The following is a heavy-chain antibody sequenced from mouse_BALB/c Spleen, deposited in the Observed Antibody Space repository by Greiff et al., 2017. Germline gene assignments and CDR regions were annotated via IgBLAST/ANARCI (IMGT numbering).Heavy chain of an antibody. CDR2: ISSGGGST. J-gene: IGHJ4*01. D-gene: IGHD2-1*01. CDR3: ARLYYGNFGAMDY. Sequence: EVHLVESGGGLVKPGGSLKLSCAASGFAFSSYDMSWVRQTPEKRLEWVAYISSGGGSTYYPDTVKGRFTISRDNAKNTLYLQMSSLKSEDTAMYYCARLYYGNFGAMDYWGQGTSVTVSS. V-gene: IGHV5-12-1*01. CDR1: GFAFSSYD.